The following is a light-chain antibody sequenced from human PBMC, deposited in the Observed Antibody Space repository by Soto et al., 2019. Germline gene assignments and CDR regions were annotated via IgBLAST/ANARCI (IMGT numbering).Light chain of an antibody. V-gene: IGKV1-5*03. J-gene: IGKJ5*01. CDR3: QQGYDTPIT. CDR1: QSISSW. Sequence: DIQMTQSPSTLSASLGDRVTITCRASQSISSWLAWYQQKPGKAPKLLIYKASTLESGVPSRFSGRGSGTDFTLTITNLQPEDFATYFCQQGYDTPITFGQGTRLEIK. CDR2: KAS.